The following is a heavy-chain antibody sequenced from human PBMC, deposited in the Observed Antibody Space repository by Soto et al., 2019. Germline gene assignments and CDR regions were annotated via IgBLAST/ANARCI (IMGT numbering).Heavy chain of an antibody. Sequence: GGSLRLSCAASGFTFSSYAMSWVRQSLGKGLEWVSAISGSGGSTYYADSVKGRFTISRDNSKNTLYLQMNSLRAEDTAVYYCAKDRSSSSVYYYYGMDVWGQGTTVTVSS. V-gene: IGHV3-23*01. CDR3: AKDRSSSSVYYYYGMDV. CDR1: GFTFSSYA. D-gene: IGHD6-6*01. CDR2: ISGSGGST. J-gene: IGHJ6*02.